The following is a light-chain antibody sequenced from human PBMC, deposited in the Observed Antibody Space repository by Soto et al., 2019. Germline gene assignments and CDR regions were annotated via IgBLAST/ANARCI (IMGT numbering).Light chain of an antibody. CDR1: SSDVGGYNY. CDR2: DVS. CDR3: CSYAGSYTWV. J-gene: IGLJ3*02. Sequence: QSALTQPRSVSGSPGQSVTISCTGTSSDVGGYNYVSWYQQHPGKAPKLMIYDVSKRPSGVPDRFSGSKSGNTASLTISGLQAEDEADYYCCSYAGSYTWVFGGGTKLT. V-gene: IGLV2-11*01.